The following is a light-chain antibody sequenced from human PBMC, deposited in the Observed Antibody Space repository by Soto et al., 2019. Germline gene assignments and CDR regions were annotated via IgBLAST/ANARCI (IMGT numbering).Light chain of an antibody. CDR2: AAS. J-gene: IGKJ5*01. CDR1: QGISSW. Sequence: DIQMTQSPSSVSASVGDRVSITCRASQGISSWLAWDQQKPGKAPKLLIYAASSLQSGDQSRFSGSGSGTDFTLTISSLQPEDFATYYCQQANSFPITFGQGTRLEIK. CDR3: QQANSFPIT. V-gene: IGKV1D-12*01.